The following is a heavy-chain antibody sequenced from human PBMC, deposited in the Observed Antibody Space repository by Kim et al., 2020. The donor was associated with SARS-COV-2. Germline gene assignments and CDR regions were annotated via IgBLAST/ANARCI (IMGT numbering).Heavy chain of an antibody. Sequence: ASVKVSCAASGYIFTDYYMHWVRQAPGQGLEWMGWINPDSGDTDYAQKFQGRVTMTRDTSISAAYMDLSRLRSDDTAIYYCARVWHSGSYPPLDALNIWG. CDR1: GYIFTDYY. D-gene: IGHD1-26*01. J-gene: IGHJ3*02. V-gene: IGHV1-2*02. CDR3: ARVWHSGSYPPLDALNI. CDR2: INPDSGDT.